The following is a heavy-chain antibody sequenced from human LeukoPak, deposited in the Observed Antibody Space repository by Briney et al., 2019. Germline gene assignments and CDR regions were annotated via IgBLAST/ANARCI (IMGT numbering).Heavy chain of an antibody. V-gene: IGHV4-34*01. J-gene: IGHJ4*02. CDR3: ARTGWLGLDY. CDR1: GGSFSGYY. CDR2: INHSGST. Sequence: SETLSLTCVVYGGSFSGYYWSWIRQPPGKGLEWIGEINHSGSTNYNPSLKSRVTISVDTSKNQFSLKLSSVTAADTAVYYCARTGWLGLDYWGQGTLVTVSS. D-gene: IGHD6-19*01.